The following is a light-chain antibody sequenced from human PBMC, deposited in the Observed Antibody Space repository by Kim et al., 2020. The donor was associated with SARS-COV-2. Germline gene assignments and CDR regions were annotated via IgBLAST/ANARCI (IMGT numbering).Light chain of an antibody. CDR3: QVWDSSSDHWV. Sequence: QGKTASITCGGKNIGSKNVHWYQQKPGQAPVMVIYNDSDRPSGIPERFSGSNSGNTATLTINRGEAGDEADYYCQVWDSSSDHWVFGGGTQLTVL. CDR1: NIGSKN. J-gene: IGLJ3*02. CDR2: NDS. V-gene: IGLV3-21*04.